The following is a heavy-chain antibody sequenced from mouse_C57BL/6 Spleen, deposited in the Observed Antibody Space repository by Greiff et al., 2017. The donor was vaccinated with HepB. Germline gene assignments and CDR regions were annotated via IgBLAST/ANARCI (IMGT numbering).Heavy chain of an antibody. V-gene: IGHV1-54*01. CDR3: ARRGDY. CDR2: INPGSGGT. CDR1: GYAFTNYL. Sequence: QVQLQQSGAELVRPGTSVKVSCKASGYAFTNYLIEWVKQRPGQGLEWIGVINPGSGGTNYNEKFKGKATLTADTSSSTAYMQLSSLTSEDSAVYFCARRGDYWGQGTTLTVSS. J-gene: IGHJ2*01.